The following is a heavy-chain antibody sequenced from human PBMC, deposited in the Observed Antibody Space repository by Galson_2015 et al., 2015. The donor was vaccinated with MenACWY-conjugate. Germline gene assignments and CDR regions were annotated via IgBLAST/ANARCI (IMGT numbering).Heavy chain of an antibody. CDR3: AKDPDPVVTDEDWFDP. D-gene: IGHD4-23*01. V-gene: IGHV3-23*01. CDR2: ISGSGGST. CDR1: GFTFSSYA. Sequence: SLRLSCAASGFTFSSYAMSWVRQAPGKGLEWVSAISGSGGSTYYADSVKGRFTISRDNSKNTLYLQMNSLRAEDTAVYYCAKDPDPVVTDEDWFDPWGQGTLVTGSS. J-gene: IGHJ5*02.